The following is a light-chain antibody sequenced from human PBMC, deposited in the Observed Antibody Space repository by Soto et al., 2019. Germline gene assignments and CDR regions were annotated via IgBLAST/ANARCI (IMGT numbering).Light chain of an antibody. Sequence: QSALTQPASVSGSPGQSITISCTGTSSDVGGYNYVSWYQQHPGKAPKLMIYDVTNRPSGVSNRFSGSKSGNTASLTISGLQAEDEADYYCSSYTTSRTGVVFGGGTKVTVL. V-gene: IGLV2-14*01. CDR2: DVT. CDR1: SSDVGGYNY. CDR3: SSYTTSRTGVV. J-gene: IGLJ2*01.